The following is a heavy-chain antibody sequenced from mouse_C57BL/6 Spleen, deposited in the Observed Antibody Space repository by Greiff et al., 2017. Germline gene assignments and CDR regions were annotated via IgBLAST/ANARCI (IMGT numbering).Heavy chain of an antibody. J-gene: IGHJ4*01. CDR2: IYPGSGNT. CDR1: GYSFTSYY. CDR3: ARSVDDGYFYAMDY. D-gene: IGHD2-3*01. Sequence: QVQLQQSGPELVKPGASVKISCKASGYSFTSYYIHWVKQRPGQGLEWIGWIYPGSGNTKYNEKFKGKATLTADTSSSTAYMQLSSLTSEDSAVYYCARSVDDGYFYAMDYWGQGTSVTVSS. V-gene: IGHV1-66*01.